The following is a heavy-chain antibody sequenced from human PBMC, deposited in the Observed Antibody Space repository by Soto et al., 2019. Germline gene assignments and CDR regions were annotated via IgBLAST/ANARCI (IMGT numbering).Heavy chain of an antibody. D-gene: IGHD2-2*01. CDR1: GYTFTSYA. CDR3: ARDRLVYCSSTSCYEKYNWFDP. Sequence: GASVKVSCQASGYTFTSYAMHWVRQAPGQRLEWMGWINAGNGNTKYSQKFQGRVTMTTDTSTSTAYMELRSLRSDDTAVYYCARDRLVYCSSTSCYEKYNWFDPWGQGTLVTVSS. J-gene: IGHJ5*02. CDR2: INAGNGNT. V-gene: IGHV1-3*01.